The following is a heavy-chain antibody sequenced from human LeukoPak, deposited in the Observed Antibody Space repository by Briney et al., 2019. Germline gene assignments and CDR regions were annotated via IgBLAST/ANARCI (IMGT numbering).Heavy chain of an antibody. J-gene: IGHJ6*02. CDR1: GYTFTSYD. CDR3: ARSGYSSGWSYYYYYGMDV. V-gene: IGHV1-8*01. D-gene: IGHD6-19*01. CDR2: MNPNSGNT. Sequence: ASVKVPCKASGYTFTSYDINWVRQATGQGLEWMGWMNPNSGNTGYAQKFQGRVTMTRNTSISTAYMELSSLRSEDTAVYYCARSGYSSGWSYYYYYGMDVWGQGTTVTVSS.